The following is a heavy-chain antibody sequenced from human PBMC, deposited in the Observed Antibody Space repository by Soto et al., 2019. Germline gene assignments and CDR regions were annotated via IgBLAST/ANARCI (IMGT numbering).Heavy chain of an antibody. CDR2: ISGSGGST. Sequence: EVQLLESGGGLVQPGGSLRLSCAASGFTFSSYAMSWVRQAPGKGLEWVSAISGSGGSTYYADSVKGRFTISRDNSKNALYLQMITLRAEETAVYYCAKDRGVGCCSTRCYLTAWFVPWGQGTLVTVSS. CDR1: GFTFSSYA. J-gene: IGHJ5*02. V-gene: IGHV3-23*01. D-gene: IGHD2-2*01. CDR3: AKDRGVGCCSTRCYLTAWFVP.